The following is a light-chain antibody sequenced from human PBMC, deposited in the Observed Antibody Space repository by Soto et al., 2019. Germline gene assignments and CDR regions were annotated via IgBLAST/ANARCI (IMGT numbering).Light chain of an antibody. CDR3: QTWGAGIRV. J-gene: IGLJ3*02. V-gene: IGLV4-69*01. CDR1: SGHSYYA. CDR2: VNSDGSH. Sequence: QLVLTQSPSASASLGASVKLTCTLSSGHSYYAIAWHQQQPEKGPRYLMKVNSDGSHTKGDGIPDRFSGSSSGAERYLTISSLQSEDEADYYSQTWGAGIRVFGGGTKVTVL.